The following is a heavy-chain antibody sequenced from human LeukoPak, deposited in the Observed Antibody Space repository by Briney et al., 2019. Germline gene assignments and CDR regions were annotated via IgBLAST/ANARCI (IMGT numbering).Heavy chain of an antibody. D-gene: IGHD5/OR15-5a*01. J-gene: IGHJ4*02. CDR2: FDPGDGET. V-gene: IGHV1-24*01. CDR3: AAGGVYDLFDY. Sequence: EASVKVSCKVSGYTLSDLSMHWVRQAPGKGLEWMGGFDPGDGETIYTQKFQGRVTMTEDTSTGTAYMELSSLRSEDTAVYYCAAGGVYDLFDYWGQGTLVTVSS. CDR1: GYTLSDLS.